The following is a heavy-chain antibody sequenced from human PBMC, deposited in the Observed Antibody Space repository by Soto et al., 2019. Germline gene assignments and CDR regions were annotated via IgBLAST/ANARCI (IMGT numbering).Heavy chain of an antibody. V-gene: IGHV4-59*01. Sequence: XETLSLTCTVAGGSMSSYYWSWIRQPPGKGLEWIGYIYYSGSTNYNPSLKSRVTISVDTSKNQFSLKLSSVTAADTAVYYCARGKGSSSSPWFDPWGQGTLVTVSS. CDR1: GGSMSSYY. CDR2: IYYSGST. J-gene: IGHJ5*02. CDR3: ARGKGSSSSPWFDP. D-gene: IGHD6-6*01.